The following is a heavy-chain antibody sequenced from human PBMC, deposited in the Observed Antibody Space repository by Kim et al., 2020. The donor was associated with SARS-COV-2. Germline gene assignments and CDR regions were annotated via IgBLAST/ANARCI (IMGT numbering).Heavy chain of an antibody. CDR3: ATCFDWERGWYFDL. J-gene: IGHJ2*01. CDR1: GGSISSSNW. CDR2: IYHSGST. V-gene: IGHV4-4*02. D-gene: IGHD1-26*01. Sequence: SETLSLTCAVSGGSISSSNWWSWVRQPPGKGLEWIGEIYHSGSTNYNPSLKSRVTISVDKSKNQFSLKLSSVTAADTAVYYCATCFDWERGWYFDLWGRGTLVTVSS.